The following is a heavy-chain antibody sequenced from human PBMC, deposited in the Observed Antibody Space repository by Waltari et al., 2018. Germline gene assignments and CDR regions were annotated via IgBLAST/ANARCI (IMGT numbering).Heavy chain of an antibody. CDR1: GFTFSTYS. Sequence: EVQLVESGGGLVQPGGTLRLSCAASGFTFSTYSMNWVRQAPGKGLEWLSFVSITGSPIYYAESVKGRFTISRDNDNNLVYLQMSSLRAEDTAVYYCARDDLLRGHYSYDALDIWGQGTMVTVSS. D-gene: IGHD3-3*01. J-gene: IGHJ3*02. V-gene: IGHV3-48*01. CDR3: ARDDLLRGHYSYDALDI. CDR2: VSITGSPI.